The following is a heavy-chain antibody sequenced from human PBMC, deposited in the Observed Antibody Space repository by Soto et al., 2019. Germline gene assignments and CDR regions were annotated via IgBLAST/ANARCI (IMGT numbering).Heavy chain of an antibody. Sequence: PGGSLRLSCAASGFTFSSYAMSWVRQAPGKGLEWVSAISGSGGSTHYADSVKGRFTISRDNSKNTLYLQMNSLRAEDTAVYYCAKAPEDIVVVPAAQYYGMDVWGQGTTVTVSS. J-gene: IGHJ6*02. V-gene: IGHV3-23*01. CDR2: ISGSGGST. D-gene: IGHD2-2*01. CDR3: AKAPEDIVVVPAAQYYGMDV. CDR1: GFTFSSYA.